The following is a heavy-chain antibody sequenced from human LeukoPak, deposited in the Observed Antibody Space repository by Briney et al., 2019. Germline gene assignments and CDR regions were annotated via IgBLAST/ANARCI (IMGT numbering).Heavy chain of an antibody. CDR2: IIPIFGTA. V-gene: IGHV1-69*13. CDR1: GGTFISYA. J-gene: IGHJ6*02. CDR3: ARGQYGDYEVVYGMDV. Sequence: SVKVSCKASGGTFISYAISWVRQAPGQGLEWMGGIIPIFGTANYAQKFQGRVTITADESTSTAYMELSSLRSEDTAVYYCARGQYGDYEVVYGMDVWGQGTTVTVSS. D-gene: IGHD4-17*01.